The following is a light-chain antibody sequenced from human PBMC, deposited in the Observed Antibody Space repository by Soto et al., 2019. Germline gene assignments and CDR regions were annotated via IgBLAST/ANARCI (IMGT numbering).Light chain of an antibody. V-gene: IGLV3-1*01. CDR2: QDN. CDR1: KLGDKY. J-gene: IGLJ2*01. Sequence: SYELTQPPSLSVSPGQTASITCSGDKLGDKYAHWYQQKPGQSPVLVIYQDNMRPSGIPERFSGSNSGNTATLTISGTQTMDEAEYFCQAWDSSTASVVFGGGTKLTVL. CDR3: QAWDSSTASVV.